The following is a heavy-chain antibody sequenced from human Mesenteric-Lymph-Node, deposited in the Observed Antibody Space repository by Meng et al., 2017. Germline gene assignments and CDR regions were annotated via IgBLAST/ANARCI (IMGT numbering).Heavy chain of an antibody. CDR2: IYYSGRT. CDR1: GGSISSTTYY. V-gene: IGHV4-39*01. Sequence: QLQLQESGPGLVKPSETLSLTCTVSGGSISSTTYYWGWIRQPPGKGLEWIGSIYYSGRTYYNPSLKSRVTISIDTSKNQLSLKLSSGTAADTAVYYCARHERVLSYYDSSGPLHWGQGTLVTVSS. D-gene: IGHD3-22*01. J-gene: IGHJ4*02. CDR3: ARHERVLSYYDSSGPLH.